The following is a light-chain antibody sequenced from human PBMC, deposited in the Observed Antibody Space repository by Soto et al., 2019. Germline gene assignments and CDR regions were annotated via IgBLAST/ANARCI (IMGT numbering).Light chain of an antibody. CDR3: GSYISSSTLYV. CDR2: EVS. Sequence: QSALTQPASVSGSPGQSITISCTGTSSDVGGYNYVSWYQQHPGKAPKVMLHEVSNRPSGVSNRFSGSKSGNTASLTISGLQAEDEADYYCGSYISSSTLYVFGTGTKLTVL. CDR1: SSDVGGYNY. V-gene: IGLV2-14*01. J-gene: IGLJ1*01.